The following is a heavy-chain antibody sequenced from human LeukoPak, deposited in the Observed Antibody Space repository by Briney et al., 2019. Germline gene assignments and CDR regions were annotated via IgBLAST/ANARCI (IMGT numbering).Heavy chain of an antibody. V-gene: IGHV4-59*01. CDR2: IYYNRST. CDR3: ARSPVLGGTGTINWFDP. CDR1: GASINSYY. D-gene: IGHD1-7*01. J-gene: IGHJ5*02. Sequence: PSETLSLTCSVSGASINSYYWSWIRQPPGKGLEWIGNIYYNRSTTYHPSLKSRVTISVDTSKNQFSLKLSSVTAADTAVYYCARSPVLGGTGTINWFDPWGQGTLVTVSS.